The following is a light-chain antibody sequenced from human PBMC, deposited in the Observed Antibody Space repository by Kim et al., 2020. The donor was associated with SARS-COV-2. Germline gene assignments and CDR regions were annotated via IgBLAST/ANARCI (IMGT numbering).Light chain of an antibody. V-gene: IGLV3-1*01. CDR1: NLGDKY. J-gene: IGLJ3*02. Sequence: SYELTQPPSVSVSPGQTASITCSGDNLGDKYACWYQQKPGQSPVLVIYQDSKRPSGIPERFSGSNSGNTATLTISGTQAMDEADYYCRAWDSSTGVFGGGTQLTVL. CDR2: QDS. CDR3: RAWDSSTGV.